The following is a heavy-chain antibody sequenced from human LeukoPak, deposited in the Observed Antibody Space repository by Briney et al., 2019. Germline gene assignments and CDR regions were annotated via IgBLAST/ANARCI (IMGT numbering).Heavy chain of an antibody. Sequence: ASVKVSCKASGGTSSSYAISWVRQAPGQGLEWMGRIIPIFGTANYAQKFQGRVTITTDESTSTAYMELSSLRSEDTAVYYCARDRYPIFHCTNGVCTFWYWGQGTLVTVSS. CDR3: ARDRYPIFHCTNGVCTFWY. D-gene: IGHD2-8*01. V-gene: IGHV1-69*05. J-gene: IGHJ4*02. CDR1: GGTSSSYA. CDR2: IIPIFGTA.